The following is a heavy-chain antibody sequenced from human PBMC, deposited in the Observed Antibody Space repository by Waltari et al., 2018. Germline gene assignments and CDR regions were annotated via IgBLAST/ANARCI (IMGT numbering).Heavy chain of an antibody. J-gene: IGHJ4*02. CDR1: GYTFTGYY. CDR2: INPNSGGT. Sequence: QVQLVQSGAEVKKPGASVQVSCKASGYTFTGYYMHWVRQAPGQGLEWMGRINPNSGGTNYAQKFQGRVTMTRDTSISTAYMELSRLRSDDTAVYYCARQYCTGGVCRYYFDYWSQGTLVTVSS. V-gene: IGHV1-2*06. D-gene: IGHD2-8*02. CDR3: ARQYCTGGVCRYYFDY.